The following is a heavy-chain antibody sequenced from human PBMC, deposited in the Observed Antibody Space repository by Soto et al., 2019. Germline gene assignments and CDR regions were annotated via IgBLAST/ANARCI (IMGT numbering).Heavy chain of an antibody. CDR2: IYYSGST. D-gene: IGHD2-15*01. V-gene: IGHV4-59*08. CDR3: ARLTYCSGGSCYSGAFDI. CDR1: GGSISSYY. J-gene: IGHJ3*02. Sequence: SETLSLTCTVSGGSISSYYWSWIRQPPGKGLEWIGYIYYSGSTNYNPSLKSRVTISVDTSKNQFSLKLSSVTAADTAVYYCARLTYCSGGSCYSGAFDIWGQGTMVTVSS.